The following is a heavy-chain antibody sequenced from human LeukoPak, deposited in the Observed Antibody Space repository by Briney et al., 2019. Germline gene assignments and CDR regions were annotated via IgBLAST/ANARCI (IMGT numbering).Heavy chain of an antibody. CDR1: GGSISSYY. D-gene: IGHD3-3*01. CDR2: INHSGST. CDR3: ARGYSPLYYDFWSGYYPRPYYFDY. J-gene: IGHJ4*02. V-gene: IGHV4-34*01. Sequence: SETLSLTCTVSGGSISSYYWSWIRQPPGKGLEWIGEINHSGSTNYNPSLKSRVTISVDTSKNQFSLKLSSVAAADTAVYYCARGYSPLYYDFWSGYYPRPYYFDYWGQGTLVTVSS.